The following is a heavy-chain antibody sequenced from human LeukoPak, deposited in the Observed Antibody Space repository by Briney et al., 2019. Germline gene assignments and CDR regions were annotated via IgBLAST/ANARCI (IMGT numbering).Heavy chain of an antibody. D-gene: IGHD6-13*01. CDR2: ISSSSSYI. Sequence: GGSLRLSCAASGFTFSSYSMNWVRQAPGKGLEWVSSISSSSSYIYYADSVKGRFTISRDNAKNSLYLQMNSLRAEDTAVYYCVRDRRSSSWYRYYFDYWGQGTLVTVSS. CDR1: GFTFSSYS. V-gene: IGHV3-21*01. CDR3: VRDRRSSSWYRYYFDY. J-gene: IGHJ4*02.